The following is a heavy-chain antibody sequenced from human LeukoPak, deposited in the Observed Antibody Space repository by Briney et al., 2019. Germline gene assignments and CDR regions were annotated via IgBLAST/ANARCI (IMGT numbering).Heavy chain of an antibody. D-gene: IGHD2-21*02. CDR3: ARADVVVTATYDY. CDR1: GYTFTGYY. Sequence: GASVKVSCKASGYTFTGYYMHWVRQAPGQGLEWMGWINPNSGGTNYAQKFQGRVTMTRDTSISTAYMELSRLRSDDTAVYYCARADVVVTATYDYWGQGTLVTVSS. J-gene: IGHJ4*02. V-gene: IGHV1-2*02. CDR2: INPNSGGT.